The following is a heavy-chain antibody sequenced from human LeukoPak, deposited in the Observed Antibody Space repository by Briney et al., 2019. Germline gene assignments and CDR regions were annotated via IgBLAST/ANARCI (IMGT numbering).Heavy chain of an antibody. Sequence: GGSLRLSCAASGFTFSSYAMTWVRQAPGKGLEWVSGISGSGGSTNYADSVKGRFTISRDNSKDTLYLQMNSLRAEDTAVYYCAKDPNGSGPDFDYWGQGTLVTASS. CDR2: ISGSGGST. J-gene: IGHJ4*02. CDR3: AKDPNGSGPDFDY. V-gene: IGHV3-23*01. CDR1: GFTFSSYA. D-gene: IGHD3-10*01.